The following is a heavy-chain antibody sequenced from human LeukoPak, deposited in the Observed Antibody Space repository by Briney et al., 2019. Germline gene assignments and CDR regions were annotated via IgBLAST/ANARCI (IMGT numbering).Heavy chain of an antibody. D-gene: IGHD3-16*01. Sequence: SETLSLTCAVSGGSISSYYWSWIRQPPGKGLEWIGYTYYSGSANYSPSLKSRVTMSVDTSKNQFSLKLTSVTAADTAVYYCARHYAPWGQGTLVTVSS. CDR2: TYYSGSA. J-gene: IGHJ5*02. CDR1: GGSISSYY. V-gene: IGHV4-59*08. CDR3: ARHYAP.